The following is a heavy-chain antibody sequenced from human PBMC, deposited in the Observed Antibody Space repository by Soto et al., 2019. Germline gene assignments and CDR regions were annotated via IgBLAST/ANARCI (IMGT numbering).Heavy chain of an antibody. CDR1: GFSFSAYS. Sequence: GGSLRLSCAASGFSFSAYSMNWVRQAPGKGLEWVSSISSSGSYIYYADSVKGRFTISRDNAKNSLYLHMNSLRAEDTAVYYCARDPGTVTNDWYFDLWGRGTLVTVSS. CDR2: ISSSGSYI. CDR3: ARDPGTVTNDWYFDL. J-gene: IGHJ2*01. V-gene: IGHV3-21*01. D-gene: IGHD4-17*01.